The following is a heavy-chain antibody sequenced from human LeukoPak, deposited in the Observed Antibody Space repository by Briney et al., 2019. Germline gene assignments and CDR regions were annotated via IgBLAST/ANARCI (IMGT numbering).Heavy chain of an antibody. V-gene: IGHV3-23*01. D-gene: IGHD1-7*01. CDR1: GFTFSSYA. Sequence: GGSLRLSCAASGFTFSSYAMSWVRQAPGKGLQWVSSIGNSGGGTFYADSVKGRFTISRDNSNNRLYLQMDSLRAEDTALYYCAPERGTTGGGGQGTLVTVSS. J-gene: IGHJ4*02. CDR2: IGNSGGGT. CDR3: APERGTTGG.